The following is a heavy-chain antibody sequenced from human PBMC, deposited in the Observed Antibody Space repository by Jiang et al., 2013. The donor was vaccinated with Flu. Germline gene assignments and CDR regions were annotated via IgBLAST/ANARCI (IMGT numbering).Heavy chain of an antibody. Sequence: GAEVKKPGESLKISCKASGYSFTDYWIAWVRQMPGKGLEWMGIIYPGDSDTKYSPSFQGQVTISADKSISTAYLQWRSLKASDTATYYCARHSITGTTCCFNSWGQGTLVTVSS. CDR3: ARHSITGTTCCFNS. CDR2: IYPGDSDT. CDR1: GYSFTDYW. D-gene: IGHD1-20*01. J-gene: IGHJ4*02. V-gene: IGHV5-51*01.